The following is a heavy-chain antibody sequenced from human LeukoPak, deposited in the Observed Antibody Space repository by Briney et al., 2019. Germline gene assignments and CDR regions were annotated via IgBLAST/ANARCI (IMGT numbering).Heavy chain of an antibody. CDR1: GFTFSSYS. CDR3: ARAVPLRFLEWLPRGTDKFDY. J-gene: IGHJ4*02. V-gene: IGHV3-21*01. CDR2: ISSSSSYI. D-gene: IGHD3-3*01. Sequence: GGSLKLSCAAPGFTFSSYSMNWVRQAPGKGLEWVSSISSSSSYIYYADSVKGRFTISRDNAKNSLYLQMNSLRAEDTAVYYCARAVPLRFLEWLPRGTDKFDYWGQGTLVTVSS.